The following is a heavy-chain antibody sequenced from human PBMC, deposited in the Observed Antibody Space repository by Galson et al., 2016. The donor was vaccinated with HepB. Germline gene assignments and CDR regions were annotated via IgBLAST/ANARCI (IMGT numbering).Heavy chain of an antibody. J-gene: IGHJ5*02. CDR3: AKGNIVQVPAAPYA. V-gene: IGHV3-23*01. CDR2: ISGSGDNT. D-gene: IGHD2-2*01. Sequence: SRRLYGAASGCTFSNNARSGGRKGKGKGLEWGASISGSGDNTKDADAVRGRVTISRDNSRKTLSRQRDSLRAEDSAIYYCAKGNIVQVPAAPYAWGQGALVTVSS. CDR1: GCTFSNNA.